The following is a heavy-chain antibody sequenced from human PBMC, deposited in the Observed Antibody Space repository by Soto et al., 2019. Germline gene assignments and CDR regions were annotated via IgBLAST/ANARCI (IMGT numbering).Heavy chain of an antibody. CDR1: GYSFTSYW. D-gene: IGHD3-10*01. Sequence: GESLKISCKGSGYSFTSYWIGWVRQMPGKGLEWMGIIYPGDSDTRYSPSFQGQVTISADKSISTAYLQWSSLKASDTAMYYCARHHEGDTRGDYYGMDAWGQGTTVTVSS. CDR2: IYPGDSDT. CDR3: ARHHEGDTRGDYYGMDA. V-gene: IGHV5-51*01. J-gene: IGHJ6*02.